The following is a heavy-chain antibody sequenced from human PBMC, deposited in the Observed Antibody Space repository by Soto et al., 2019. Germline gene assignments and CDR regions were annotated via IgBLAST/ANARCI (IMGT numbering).Heavy chain of an antibody. D-gene: IGHD5-12*01. Sequence: ASVKVSCKASGGTFSSYTISWVRQAPGQGLEWMGRIIPILGIANYAQKFQGRVTITADKSTSTAYMELSSLRSEDTAVYYCAREKKGKWREYSGYETSGWGQGTLVTVSS. V-gene: IGHV1-69*04. CDR1: GGTFSSYT. J-gene: IGHJ4*02. CDR2: IIPILGIA. CDR3: AREKKGKWREYSGYETSG.